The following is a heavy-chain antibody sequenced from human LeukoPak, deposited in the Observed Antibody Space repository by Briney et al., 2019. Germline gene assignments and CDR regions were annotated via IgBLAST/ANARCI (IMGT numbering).Heavy chain of an antibody. CDR2: INPNSGGT. CDR1: GYTFTSYY. Sequence: GASVKVSCKASGYTFTSYYMHWARQAPGQGLEWMGWINPNSGGTNYAQKFQGWVTMTRDTSISTAYMELSRLRSDDTAVYYCARAGGYGSGSYYMDVWGQGTTVTVSS. V-gene: IGHV1-2*04. CDR3: ARAGGYGSGSYYMDV. D-gene: IGHD3-10*01. J-gene: IGHJ6*03.